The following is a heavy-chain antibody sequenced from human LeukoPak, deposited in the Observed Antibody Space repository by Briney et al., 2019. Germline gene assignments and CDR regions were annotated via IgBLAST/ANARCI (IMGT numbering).Heavy chain of an antibody. Sequence: SETLSLTCAVSGGSISSGGYSWSWIRQPPGKGLEWIGYIYHSGSTYYNPSLKSRVTISVDRSKNQFPLKLSSVTAADTAVYYCASSVTTEGYFDYWGQGTLVTVSS. V-gene: IGHV4-30-2*01. D-gene: IGHD4-17*01. CDR1: GGSISSGGYS. CDR3: ASSVTTEGYFDY. CDR2: IYHSGST. J-gene: IGHJ4*02.